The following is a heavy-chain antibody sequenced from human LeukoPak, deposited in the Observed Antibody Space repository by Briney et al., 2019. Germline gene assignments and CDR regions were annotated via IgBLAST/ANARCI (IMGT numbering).Heavy chain of an antibody. CDR1: GFTFSSYS. J-gene: IGHJ4*02. V-gene: IGHV3-21*01. D-gene: IGHD3-10*01. CDR2: ISSSSSYI. CDR3: ARGAPDYYGSGSPVEYYFDY. Sequence: GGSLRLSCAASGFTFSSYSMNWVRQAPGKGLEWVSSISSSSSYIYYADSVKGRFTISRDNAKNSLYLQMNSLRAEDTAVYYCARGAPDYYGSGSPVEYYFDYWGQGTLVTVSS.